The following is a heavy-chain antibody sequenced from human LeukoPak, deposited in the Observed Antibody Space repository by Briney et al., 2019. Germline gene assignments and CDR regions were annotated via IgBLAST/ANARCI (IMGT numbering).Heavy chain of an antibody. CDR2: ISYIGST. V-gene: IGHV4-59*11. D-gene: IGHD4-17*01. CDR3: ARDLVTVTKGFDI. CDR1: DDSFSSHY. Sequence: SETLSFTCAVSDDSFSSHYWTWIRQPPGKGLEWIGYISYIGSTNYNPSLKSRVTISIDTSRNQFSLRLSSVTAADTAVYYCARDLVTVTKGFDIWGQGTMVSVSS. J-gene: IGHJ3*02.